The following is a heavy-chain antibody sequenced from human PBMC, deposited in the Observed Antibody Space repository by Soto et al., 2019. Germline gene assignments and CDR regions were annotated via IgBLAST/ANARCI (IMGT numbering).Heavy chain of an antibody. D-gene: IGHD2-2*01. Sequence: ASVKVSCKVSGYTPNELSMHWVRQAPGKGLEWMGGFDPEDGETIYAQKFQGRVTMTRNTSISTAYMELSSLRSEDTAVYYCARLVIFTGYCSSTSCYESLIWFDPWGQGTLVTVSS. CDR2: FDPEDGET. J-gene: IGHJ5*02. V-gene: IGHV1-24*01. CDR3: ARLVIFTGYCSSTSCYESLIWFDP. CDR1: GYTPNELS.